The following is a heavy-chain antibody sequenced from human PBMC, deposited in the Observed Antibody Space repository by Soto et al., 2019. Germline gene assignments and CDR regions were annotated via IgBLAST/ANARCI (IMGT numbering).Heavy chain of an antibody. CDR1: GGSISTGGYY. CDR2: IIYSGST. J-gene: IGHJ4*02. Sequence: QVQLQESGPGLVKPSQTLSLTCTVSGGSISTGGYYWNWIRQHPGKGLEWIGYIIYSGSTYYNPSLKSRVTTSEDTSKNQFSLKLSSVTAADTAVYYCARGKDFWSGYYTGSFDSWGQGTLVTVSS. CDR3: ARGKDFWSGYYTGSFDS. V-gene: IGHV4-31*03. D-gene: IGHD3-3*01.